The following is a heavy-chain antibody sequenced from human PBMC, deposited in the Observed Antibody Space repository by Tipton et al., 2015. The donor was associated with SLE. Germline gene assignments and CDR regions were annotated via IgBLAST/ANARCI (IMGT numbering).Heavy chain of an antibody. V-gene: IGHV4-34*01. CDR3: AGVRKKGWGWFDP. Sequence: TLSLTCAVYGGSFSGYYWSWIRQPPGKGLEWIGQINHRGSTNYNPSLKSRVTISIDTSKNQFPLKLSSVTAADTAVYYCAGVRKKGWGWFDPWGQGTLVTVSS. CDR2: INHRGST. D-gene: IGHD3-16*01. CDR1: GGSFSGYY. J-gene: IGHJ5*02.